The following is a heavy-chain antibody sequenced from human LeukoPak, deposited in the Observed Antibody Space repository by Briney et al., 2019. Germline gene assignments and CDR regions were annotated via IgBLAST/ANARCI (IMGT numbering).Heavy chain of an antibody. V-gene: IGHV3-74*01. CDR3: VRGGPSTWS. CDR1: GFTFKLYW. CDR2: INDDGSDT. J-gene: IGHJ5*02. D-gene: IGHD2-15*01. Sequence: GSLRLSCAASGFTFKLYWMHWVRQVPGKRPVWVSRINDDGSDTVYADSVRGRFTISRDDAKNTVYLQMINLRAEDTAVYHCVRGGPSTWSWGQGTLVTVSS.